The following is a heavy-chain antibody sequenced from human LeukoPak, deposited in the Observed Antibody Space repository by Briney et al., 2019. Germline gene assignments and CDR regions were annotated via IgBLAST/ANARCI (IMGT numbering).Heavy chain of an antibody. D-gene: IGHD3-16*01. J-gene: IGHJ4*02. CDR3: AKDPYWGDEPFDY. V-gene: IGHV3-23*01. CDR2: ISGSGGST. Sequence: GGSLRLSCAASGFTFSSYAMSWVRQAPGKGLEWVSAISGSGGSTYYADSVKGRFTISRDNSKNTLYLQMNSLRAEDTAAYYCAKDPYWGDEPFDYWGQGTLVTVSS. CDR1: GFTFSSYA.